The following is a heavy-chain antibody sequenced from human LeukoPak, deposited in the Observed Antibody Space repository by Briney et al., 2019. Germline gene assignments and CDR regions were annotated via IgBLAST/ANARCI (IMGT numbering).Heavy chain of an antibody. J-gene: IGHJ3*02. Sequence: PGGSLRLSCAASGFTFSSYAVSWVRQTPGKGLEWVSAISGSGGSTYYADSVKGRFTISRDNSKNKLYLQMNSLRAEDTAVYYCANTLTTVVIPGAFDIWGQGTMVTVSS. CDR3: ANTLTTVVIPGAFDI. D-gene: IGHD4-23*01. V-gene: IGHV3-23*01. CDR2: ISGSGGST. CDR1: GFTFSSYA.